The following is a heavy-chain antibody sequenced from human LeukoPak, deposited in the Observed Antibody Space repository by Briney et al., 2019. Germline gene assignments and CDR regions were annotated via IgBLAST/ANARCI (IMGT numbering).Heavy chain of an antibody. CDR1: GFTFSSYS. Sequence: GGSLRLSCAASGFTFSSYSMNWVGQAPGKGLEWVSSISSSSSYIYYADSVKGRFTISRDNAKNSLYLQMNSLRAEDTAVYYCARTKRVTPFDYWGQGTLVTVSS. V-gene: IGHV3-21*01. CDR2: ISSSSSYI. D-gene: IGHD4-11*01. CDR3: ARTKRVTPFDY. J-gene: IGHJ4*02.